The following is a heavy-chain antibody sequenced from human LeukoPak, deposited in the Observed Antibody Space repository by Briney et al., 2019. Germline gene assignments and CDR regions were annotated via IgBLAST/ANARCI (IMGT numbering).Heavy chain of an antibody. CDR1: GFTFSDYY. CDR2: ISSSGSTI. V-gene: IGHV3-11*04. Sequence: PGGSLRLSCAASGFTFSDYYMSWIRQAPGKGLEWVSYISSSGSTIYYADAVKGRFTVSRDNAKNSLLLQMNSLRAEDTALYYCARGYSRAAFDIWGQGTMVTVSS. J-gene: IGHJ3*02. CDR3: ARGYSRAAFDI. D-gene: IGHD2-15*01.